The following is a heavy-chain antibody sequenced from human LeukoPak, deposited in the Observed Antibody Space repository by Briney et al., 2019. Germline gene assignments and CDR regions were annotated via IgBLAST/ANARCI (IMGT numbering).Heavy chain of an antibody. CDR3: AKGGGHFGEYYYMDV. Sequence: GGSLRLSCAASGFTFSSYSMNWVRQAPGKGLEWVSSISSSSSYIYYADSVKGRFTISRDNAKNSLYLQMNSLRAEDTAVYYCAKGGGHFGEYYYMDVWGKGTTVTVSS. CDR1: GFTFSSYS. D-gene: IGHD3-10*01. V-gene: IGHV3-21*01. CDR2: ISSSSSYI. J-gene: IGHJ6*03.